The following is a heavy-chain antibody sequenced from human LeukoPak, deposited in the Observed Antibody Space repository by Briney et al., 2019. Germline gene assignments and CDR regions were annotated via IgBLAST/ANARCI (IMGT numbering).Heavy chain of an antibody. CDR1: GFIFSNYA. J-gene: IGHJ4*02. V-gene: IGHV3-23*01. CDR3: ARDAYNWNDPFDY. CDR2: TSGSGGRT. D-gene: IGHD1-1*01. Sequence: GGSLRLSCAASGFIFSNYAMIWVRQAPEKGLEWVSATSGSGGRTNYADSVKGRFTISRDNSKNTPFLQMNSLRAEDTAVYYCARDAYNWNDPFDYWGQGTLVTVSS.